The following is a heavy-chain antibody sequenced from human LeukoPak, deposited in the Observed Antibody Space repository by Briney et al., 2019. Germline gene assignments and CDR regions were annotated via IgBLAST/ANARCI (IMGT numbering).Heavy chain of an antibody. J-gene: IGHJ4*02. Sequence: GGSLRLSCAASGFTFSSYGMHWVRQAPGNGLEWVAFIRYDGRNKYYADSVKGRFTISRDNSKDTLYLQMNSLRAEDTAMYYCAKGPDDILTGAVLYYWGQGTLVTVSS. CDR3: AKGPDDILTGAVLYY. V-gene: IGHV3-30*02. D-gene: IGHD3-9*01. CDR1: GFTFSSYG. CDR2: IRYDGRNK.